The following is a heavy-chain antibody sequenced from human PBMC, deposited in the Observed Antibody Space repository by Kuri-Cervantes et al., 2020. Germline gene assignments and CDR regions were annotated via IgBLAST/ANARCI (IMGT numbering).Heavy chain of an antibody. CDR2: IYYSGST. CDR1: GGSISSYY. Sequence: SETLSLTCTVSGGSISSYYWSWIRQPPGKGLEWIGYIYYSGSTNYNPSLKSRVTISVDTSKNQFSLKLSSVTTADTAVYYCARPMDRRSSSWYVGLDYWGQGTLVTVSS. V-gene: IGHV4-59*13. D-gene: IGHD6-13*01. J-gene: IGHJ4*02. CDR3: ARPMDRRSSSWYVGLDY.